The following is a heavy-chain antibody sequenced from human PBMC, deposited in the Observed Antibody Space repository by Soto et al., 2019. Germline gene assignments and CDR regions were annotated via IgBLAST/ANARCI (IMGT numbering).Heavy chain of an antibody. Sequence: ASVKVSCKASGFTFFTSAVQWVRQARGQGLEWIGWIVVGSGNTNYAQKFQERVTITWDMSTNTAYMELTSLRSEDTAVYYCAADPYCGGDCYFDYWGQGIMVTVSS. D-gene: IGHD2-21*02. V-gene: IGHV1-58*01. CDR2: IVVGSGNT. J-gene: IGHJ4*02. CDR1: GFTFFTSA. CDR3: AADPYCGGDCYFDY.